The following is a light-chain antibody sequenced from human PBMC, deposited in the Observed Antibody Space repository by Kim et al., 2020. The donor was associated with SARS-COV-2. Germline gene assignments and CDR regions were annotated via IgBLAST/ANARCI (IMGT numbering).Light chain of an antibody. Sequence: SYELTQPPSVSVSPGQTATISCSGDNLQFRYVCWYQRTAGHSPVLVLYQDNKRPSGIPERFSGSNSGNTATLTISGTQAMDEADYYCQVWDTNVGVFG. CDR3: QVWDTNVGV. CDR1: NLQFRY. CDR2: QDN. J-gene: IGLJ3*02. V-gene: IGLV3-1*01.